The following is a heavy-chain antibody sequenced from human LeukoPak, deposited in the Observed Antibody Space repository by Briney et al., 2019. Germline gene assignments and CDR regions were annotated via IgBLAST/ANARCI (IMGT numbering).Heavy chain of an antibody. Sequence: GGSLRLSCAASGFTFSNAWMNWVRQAPGKGLEWVSTISGSSTYIFYADSVKGRFTISRDDAKNSLYLQMNSLRAEDTAVYYCARSCGGDCYSSHQYYFDYWGQGSLVTVSS. CDR2: ISGSSTYI. D-gene: IGHD2-21*02. J-gene: IGHJ4*02. CDR1: GFTFSNAW. V-gene: IGHV3-21*01. CDR3: ARSCGGDCYSSHQYYFDY.